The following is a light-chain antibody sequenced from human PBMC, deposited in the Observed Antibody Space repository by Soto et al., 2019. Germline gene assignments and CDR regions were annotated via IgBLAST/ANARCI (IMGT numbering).Light chain of an antibody. CDR1: QGISVY. J-gene: IGKJ5*01. CDR2: SAS. CDR3: QKFNTAPLT. V-gene: IGKV1-27*01. Sequence: DIQMTQSPATLSASVGDRVTIAGRSSQGISVYLAWYQQKPGRVPKLLIYSASTLQSGVPSRFSGSGSGTEFTLTISSLLPEDVATYHCQKFNTAPLTFGQGTRLEIK.